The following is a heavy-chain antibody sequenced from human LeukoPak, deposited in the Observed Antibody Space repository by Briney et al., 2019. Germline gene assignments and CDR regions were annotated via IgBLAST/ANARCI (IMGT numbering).Heavy chain of an antibody. CDR3: ASEGRPYYSTSGSHVYMAYSYIDV. Sequence: ASVKVSCKASGYTFTGYYMHWVRQAPGQGLEWMGWINPNSGGTNYAQKFQGRVTMTRDTSISTAYMELSRLRSDDTAVYYCASEGRPYYSTSGSHVYMAYSYIDVWGKGTTVIVSS. CDR1: GYTFTGYY. V-gene: IGHV1-2*02. CDR2: INPNSGGT. J-gene: IGHJ6*03. D-gene: IGHD3-16*01.